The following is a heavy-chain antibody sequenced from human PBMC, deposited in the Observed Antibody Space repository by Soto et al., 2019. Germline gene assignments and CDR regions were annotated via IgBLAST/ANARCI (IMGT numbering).Heavy chain of an antibody. V-gene: IGHV5-10-1*01. CDR1: GYSFTSYW. CDR2: IDPSDSYT. Sequence: PGESLKISCKGSGYSFTSYWISWVRQMPGKGLEWMGRIDPSDSYTNYSPSFQGHVTISADKSISTAYLQWSSLKASDTAMYYCARQGRETAMVIGGYYYGMDVWGQGTTVTVSS. J-gene: IGHJ6*02. CDR3: ARQGRETAMVIGGYYYGMDV. D-gene: IGHD5-18*01.